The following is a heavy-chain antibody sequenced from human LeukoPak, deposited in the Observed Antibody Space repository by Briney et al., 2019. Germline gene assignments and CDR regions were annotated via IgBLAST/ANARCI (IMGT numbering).Heavy chain of an antibody. J-gene: IGHJ3*02. CDR2: IVGSGGRT. CDR3: AKDKDSSGYYSGAFDI. CDR1: GFTFRSHG. Sequence: PGGSLRLSCAASGFTFRSHGMSWVRQAPGKGLEWVSSIVGSGGRTYHADSVKGRFTISRDNSKNSLYLQMNSLRAEDTALYYCAKDKDSSGYYSGAFDIWGQGTMVTVSS. D-gene: IGHD3-22*01. V-gene: IGHV3-23*01.